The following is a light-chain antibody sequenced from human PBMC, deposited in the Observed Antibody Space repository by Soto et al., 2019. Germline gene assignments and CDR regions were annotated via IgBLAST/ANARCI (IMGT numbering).Light chain of an antibody. V-gene: IGKV3-20*01. CDR2: DAS. CDR1: QSVSSSH. CDR3: QQYDGSPRT. Sequence: EIVMTQSPATLSVSPGKRATLSCRASQSVSSSHLAWYQQKPGQAPRLLIYDASNRATGIPARFSGSGSGTDFTLTITRLEPEDFAVYHCQQYDGSPRTFGQGTKVDIK. J-gene: IGKJ1*01.